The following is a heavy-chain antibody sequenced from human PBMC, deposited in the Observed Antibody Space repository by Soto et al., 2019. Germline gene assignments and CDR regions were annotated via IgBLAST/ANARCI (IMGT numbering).Heavy chain of an antibody. Sequence: QVQLVESGGGVVQPGRSLRLSCAASGFTFSRYGMHWVRQAPGKGLEWVAVISYDGSNKYYADSVKGRFTISRDNSKNTQYLQMNSLRAEDTAVYYCANCRDDFYHAVDIWGQGTMVTVSS. CDR3: ANCRDDFYHAVDI. CDR2: ISYDGSNK. V-gene: IGHV3-30*18. CDR1: GFTFSRYG. J-gene: IGHJ3*02. D-gene: IGHD3-3*01.